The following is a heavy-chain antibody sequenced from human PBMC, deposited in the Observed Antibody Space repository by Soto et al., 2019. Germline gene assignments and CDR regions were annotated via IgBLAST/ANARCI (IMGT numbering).Heavy chain of an antibody. Sequence: ASVKVSCKASGGTFSSYTISWVRQAPGQGLEWMGRIIPILGIANYAQKFQGRVTITADKSTSTAYMELSSLRSEDTAVYYCARDSSSWPNAFDIWGQGTMVTVSS. CDR1: GGTFSSYT. CDR2: IIPILGIA. CDR3: ARDSSSWPNAFDI. V-gene: IGHV1-69*04. D-gene: IGHD6-13*01. J-gene: IGHJ3*02.